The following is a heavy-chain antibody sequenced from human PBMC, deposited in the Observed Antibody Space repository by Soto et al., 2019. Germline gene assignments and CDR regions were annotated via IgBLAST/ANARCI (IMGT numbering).Heavy chain of an antibody. CDR1: GGSFSGYY. V-gene: IGHV4-34*01. CDR2: INHSGST. Sequence: LSLTCAVYGGSFSGYYWSWIRQPPGKGLEWIGEINHSGSTNYNPSLKSRVTISVDTSKNQFSLKLSSVTAADTAVYYCARGVTIFGVVNFSSPYYYYGMDVWGQGTTVTVSS. D-gene: IGHD3-3*01. J-gene: IGHJ6*02. CDR3: ARGVTIFGVVNFSSPYYYYGMDV.